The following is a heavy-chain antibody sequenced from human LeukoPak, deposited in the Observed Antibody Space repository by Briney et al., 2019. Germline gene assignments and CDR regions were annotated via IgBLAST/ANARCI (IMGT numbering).Heavy chain of an antibody. D-gene: IGHD3-10*01. J-gene: IGHJ4*02. CDR2: IYSGGST. CDR1: GFTVSSHY. CDR3: AAITMVRGWVFDY. V-gene: IGHV3-66*01. Sequence: PGGSLRLSCAASGFTVSSHYMSWVRQAPGKGLEWVSVIYSGGSTYYADSVKGRFTISRDNSKNTLYLQMNSLRADDTAVYYCAAITMVRGWVFDYWGQGTLVTVSS.